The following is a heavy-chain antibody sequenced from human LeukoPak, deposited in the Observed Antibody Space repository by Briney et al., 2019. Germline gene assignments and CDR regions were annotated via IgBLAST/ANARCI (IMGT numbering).Heavy chain of an antibody. V-gene: IGHV5-51*01. CDR3: ARSRNWYYDSSGYFFDY. CDR1: GYSFTSYW. D-gene: IGHD3-22*01. Sequence: GESLKISCKGSGYSFTSYWIGWVRQMPGKGLEWMGIIYPGDSDTRYSPSFQGQVTISADKSISTAYLQWSSLKASDTAMYYCARSRNWYYDSSGYFFDYWGQGTLVTVSS. J-gene: IGHJ4*02. CDR2: IYPGDSDT.